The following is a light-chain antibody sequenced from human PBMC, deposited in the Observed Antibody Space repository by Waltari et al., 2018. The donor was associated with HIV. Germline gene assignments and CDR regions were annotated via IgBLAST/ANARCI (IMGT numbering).Light chain of an antibody. V-gene: IGLV1-44*01. Sequence: QSVLTQPPSASGAPGQRVTIHCSGSSSNIGSNTVSWYQQVPGTAPKFLIYSNYQRPSAVPDRCSGSKSGTSASLAISGLQSEDEADYYCAAWDGNGHWVFGGWTKLTVL. CDR3: AAWDGNGHWV. J-gene: IGLJ3*02. CDR2: SNY. CDR1: SSNIGSNT.